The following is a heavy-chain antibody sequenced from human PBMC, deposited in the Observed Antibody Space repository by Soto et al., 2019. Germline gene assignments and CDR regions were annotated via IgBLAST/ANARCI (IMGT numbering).Heavy chain of an antibody. CDR2: ITATGGNT. Sequence: PGGSLRLSCAASGFTFSTYSMTWVRQAPGKGLEWVAHITATGGNTYYADSVRGRFTISRDTSGNTLYLQMNSLRAEDTALYYCAKCMQAYWNYDAHHIWGQGTMVT. CDR3: AKCMQAYWNYDAHHI. CDR1: GFTFSTYS. D-gene: IGHD1-7*01. J-gene: IGHJ3*02. V-gene: IGHV3-23*01.